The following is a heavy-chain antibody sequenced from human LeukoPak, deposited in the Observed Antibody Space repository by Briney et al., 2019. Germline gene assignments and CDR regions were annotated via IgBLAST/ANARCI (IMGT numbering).Heavy chain of an antibody. CDR1: GGSISSSNYR. Sequence: SETLSLTCTVSGGSISSSNYRWGWIRQPPGKGLEWIGSIYYSGSTYYNPSLKSRVTISVDTSKNQFSLKLSSVTAADTAVYYCPGGSSGYYYFDYWGQGTLVTVSS. V-gene: IGHV4-39*01. CDR2: IYYSGST. D-gene: IGHD3-22*01. CDR3: PGGSSGYYYFDY. J-gene: IGHJ4*02.